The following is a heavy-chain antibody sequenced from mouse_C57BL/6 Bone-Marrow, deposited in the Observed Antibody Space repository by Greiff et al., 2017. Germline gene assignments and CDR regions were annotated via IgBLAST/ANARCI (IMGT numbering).Heavy chain of an antibody. J-gene: IGHJ3*01. D-gene: IGHD2-2*01. V-gene: IGHV1-62-3*01. CDR2: IDPNSGGS. CDR1: GYTFTSYW. CDR3: GRRPLLLWFFAWFAY. Sequence: QVHVKQPGAELVKPGASVKLSSKASGYTFTSYWMHWVKQRPGRGLEWIGRIDPNSGGSKYNEKFKSKATLTVDKPSSTAYMQLSSLTSEDSAVYDCGRRPLLLWFFAWFAYWGQGTLVTVSA.